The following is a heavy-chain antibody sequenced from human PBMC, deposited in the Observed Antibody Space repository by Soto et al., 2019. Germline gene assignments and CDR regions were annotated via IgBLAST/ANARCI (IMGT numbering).Heavy chain of an antibody. CDR1: GYTFTGYY. V-gene: IGHV1-2*02. CDR2: INPNSGGT. CDR3: ARERAGIAVATFQH. D-gene: IGHD6-19*01. Sequence: QVQLVQSGAEVKKPGASVKVSCKASGYTFTGYYMHWVRQAPGQGLEWMGWINPNSGGTNYAQKYQARVTMTRDTSISTAYMELSRLRSDDTAVYYCARERAGIAVATFQHWGQGTLVTVSS. J-gene: IGHJ1*01.